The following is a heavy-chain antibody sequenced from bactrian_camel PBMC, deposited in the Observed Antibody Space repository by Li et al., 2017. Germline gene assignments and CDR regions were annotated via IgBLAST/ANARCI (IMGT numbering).Heavy chain of an antibody. J-gene: IGHJ4*01. V-gene: IGHV3-3*01. CDR3: AADAGSWAWNY. D-gene: IGHD6*01. Sequence: HVQLVESGGGSVQAGGSLRLSCKVSGYTIARACMGWFRQVPGKDRQAVAYIYFGNNSTFYADSVKGRFTISQDNAKNTVYLQMNSLRTDDTAVYCCAADAGSWAWNYWGQETQVTVS. CDR1: GYTIARAC. CDR2: IYFGNNST.